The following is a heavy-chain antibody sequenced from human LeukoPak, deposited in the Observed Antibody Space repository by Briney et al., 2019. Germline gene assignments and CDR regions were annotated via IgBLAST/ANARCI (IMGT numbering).Heavy chain of an antibody. D-gene: IGHD2-2*01. CDR1: GFTVSSNY. Sequence: PGGSLRLSCAASGFTVSSNYMSWVRQAPGKGLEWVSVIYSGGSTYYADSVKGRFTISRDNSKNTLYLQMNILRAEDTAVYYCARASRYCSSTSCYDYFDYWGQGTLVTVSS. CDR3: ARASRYCSSTSCYDYFDY. J-gene: IGHJ4*02. V-gene: IGHV3-53*01. CDR2: IYSGGST.